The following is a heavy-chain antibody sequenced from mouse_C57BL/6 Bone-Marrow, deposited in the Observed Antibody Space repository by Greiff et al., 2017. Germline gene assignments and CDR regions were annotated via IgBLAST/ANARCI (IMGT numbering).Heavy chain of an antibody. J-gene: IGHJ3*01. CDR1: GFTFSDYY. V-gene: IGHV5-12*01. CDR3: AREDYYGSSLRFAY. D-gene: IGHD1-1*01. CDR2: ISNGGGST. Sequence: EVKLMESGGGLVQPGGSLKLSCAASGFTFSDYYMSWVRQTPEKRLEWVAYISNGGGSTYYPDTVKGRFTISRDNAKNTLYLQMSRLKSEDTAMYYCAREDYYGSSLRFAYWGQGTLVTVSA.